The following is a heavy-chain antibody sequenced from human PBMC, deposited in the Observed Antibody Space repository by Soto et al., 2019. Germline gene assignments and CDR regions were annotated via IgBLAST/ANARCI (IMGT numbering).Heavy chain of an antibody. CDR3: ARYDAFKAFDL. CDR1: GFTFNSYS. V-gene: IGHV3-21*06. Sequence: PGGSLRLSCAASGFTFNSYSVNWVRQAPGKGLEWVASISSGSVYIDFADSVRGRFTISRDDVTNSVSLQMDSLRVEDTGIYYCARYDAFKAFDLWGQGTVVTVSS. J-gene: IGHJ3*01. D-gene: IGHD1-1*01. CDR2: ISSGSVYI.